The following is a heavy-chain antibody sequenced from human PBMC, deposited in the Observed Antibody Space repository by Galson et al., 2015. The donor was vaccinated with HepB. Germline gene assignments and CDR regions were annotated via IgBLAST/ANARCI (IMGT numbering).Heavy chain of an antibody. CDR3: ARTGYSGGYVVWYGMDV. CDR1: GYTFTSYG. J-gene: IGHJ6*02. Sequence: SVKVSCKASGYTFTSYGISWVRQAPGQGLEWMGWISAYNGNTNYAQKLQGRVTMTTDTSTSTAYMELRSLRSDDTAVYYCARTGYSGGYVVWYGMDVWGQGTTVTVSS. D-gene: IGHD1-26*01. CDR2: ISAYNGNT. V-gene: IGHV1-18*04.